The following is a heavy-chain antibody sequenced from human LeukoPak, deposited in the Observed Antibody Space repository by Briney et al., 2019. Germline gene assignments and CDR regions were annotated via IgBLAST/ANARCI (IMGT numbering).Heavy chain of an antibody. CDR3: AHPQPKYSSSWYFDY. Sequence: SGPTLVNPTQTLTLTCTFSGFSLSTSGVGVGWIRQPPGKALEWLALIYCNDDKRYSPSLKSRLTITKDTSKNQVVLTMTNMDPVDTATYYCAHPQPKYSSSWYFDYWGQGTLVTVSS. J-gene: IGHJ4*02. CDR1: GFSLSTSGVG. V-gene: IGHV2-5*01. D-gene: IGHD6-13*01. CDR2: IYCNDDK.